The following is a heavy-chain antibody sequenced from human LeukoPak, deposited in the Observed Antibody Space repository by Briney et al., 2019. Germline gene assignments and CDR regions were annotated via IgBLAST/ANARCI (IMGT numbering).Heavy chain of an antibody. D-gene: IGHD3-3*01. CDR3: ARPDYDFWSGYYPGPIDY. Sequence: GGSLRLSCAASGFTFSDYYMSWIRQAPGKGLEWVSYISSSGSTIYYADSVKGRFTISRGNAKNSLYLQMSSLRAEDTAVYYCARPDYDFWSGYYPGPIDYWGQGTLVTVSS. V-gene: IGHV3-11*01. CDR1: GFTFSDYY. J-gene: IGHJ4*02. CDR2: ISSSGSTI.